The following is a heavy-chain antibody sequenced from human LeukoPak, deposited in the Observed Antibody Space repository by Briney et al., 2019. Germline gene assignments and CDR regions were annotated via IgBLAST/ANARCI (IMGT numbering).Heavy chain of an antibody. J-gene: IGHJ5*02. CDR3: ARSYDFCSGQWSFAWFDP. Sequence: SETLSLTCTVSGGSISSYYWSWLRQPPGKGLEWIGYIYYSGSTNYNPSLKSRVNISVDTSKNQFSLKLSSVTAADTAVYYCARSYDFCSGQWSFAWFDPWGQGTLLTVSS. CDR2: IYYSGST. D-gene: IGHD3-3*01. V-gene: IGHV4-59*01. CDR1: GGSISSYY.